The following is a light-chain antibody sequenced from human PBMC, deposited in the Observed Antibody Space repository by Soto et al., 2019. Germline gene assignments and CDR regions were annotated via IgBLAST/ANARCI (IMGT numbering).Light chain of an antibody. CDR2: TAS. CDR3: QETYSTLNS. J-gene: IGKJ2*03. V-gene: IGKV1-39*01. Sequence: DIQVTQSPSSLSASVGDRVTITFRASQIIRTYLNWYQQRPGKPPKLLIHTASPLQSGVPSRFSGSGSGTDFTLTFSSLQPEDFATYYCQETYSTLNSFGQGTKLEIK. CDR1: QIIRTY.